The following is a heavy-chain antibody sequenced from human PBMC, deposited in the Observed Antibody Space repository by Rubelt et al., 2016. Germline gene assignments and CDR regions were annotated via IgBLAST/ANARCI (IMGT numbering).Heavy chain of an antibody. CDR1: GGSFSGYY. CDR3: TRQGDSSGRWSFDL. D-gene: IGHD3-22*01. V-gene: IGHV4-34*01. CDR2: INHSGST. Sequence: GGSFSGYYWSWIRQPPGKGLEWIGEINHSGSTNYNPSLKSRVTISVDTSKNQFSLKLSSVTAADTAVYYCTRQGDSSGRWSFDLWGRGTLVTVSS. J-gene: IGHJ2*01.